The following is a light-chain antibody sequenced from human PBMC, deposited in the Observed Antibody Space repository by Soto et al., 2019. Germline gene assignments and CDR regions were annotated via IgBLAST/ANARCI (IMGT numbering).Light chain of an antibody. CDR2: AAS. V-gene: IGKV3-15*01. CDR1: QSISSS. Sequence: ETKMTQSPATLSVSVGERATISCRASQSISSSLAWYQQKPGQAPKLLIYAASSWHTGIPSRFSGSGSGTDFTLTISGLQSEDFAVYYCQQYNNLPQTFGQGTKVDIK. J-gene: IGKJ1*01. CDR3: QQYNNLPQT.